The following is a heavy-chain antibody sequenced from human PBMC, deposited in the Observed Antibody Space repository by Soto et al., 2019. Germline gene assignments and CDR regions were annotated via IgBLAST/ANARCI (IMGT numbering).Heavy chain of an antibody. CDR3: GRGRGGSEFWIGYPTGWCGP. V-gene: IGHV3-30-3*01. CDR1: GFTFSSNV. J-gene: IGHJ5*02. D-gene: IGHD3-3*01. CDR2: VSYDGNNK. Sequence: QVQLVESGGGVVQPGGSLRLSCEASGFTFSSNVMHWVRQAPGKGLEWVAVVSYDGNNKDYPDSVKGRFTVSRDNSKNTLYLQMNSLRAEDAAVYWCGRGRGGSEFWIGYPTGWCGPWGQGTTVTVSS.